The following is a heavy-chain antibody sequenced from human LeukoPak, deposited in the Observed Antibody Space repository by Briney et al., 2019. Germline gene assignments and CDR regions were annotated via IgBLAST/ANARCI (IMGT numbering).Heavy chain of an antibody. V-gene: IGHV3-7*01. CDR3: ARGWWELLG. Sequence: PGGSLRLSCAASGFTFRSYWMSWVRQAPGKGLEWVANIKEDGSEKYYVDSVKGRFTISRDNAKNSLYLQMNSLRAEDTAVYYCARGWWELLGWGQGTLVTVSS. CDR2: IKEDGSEK. D-gene: IGHD1-26*01. J-gene: IGHJ4*02. CDR1: GFTFRSYW.